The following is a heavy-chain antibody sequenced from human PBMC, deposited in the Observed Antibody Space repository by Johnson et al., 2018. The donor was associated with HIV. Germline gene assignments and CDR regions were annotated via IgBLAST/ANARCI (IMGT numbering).Heavy chain of an antibody. CDR1: GFTFSSYG. CDR3: ATSTASDALDI. V-gene: IGHV3-33*05. D-gene: IGHD1-1*01. CDR2: ISYDGSND. Sequence: QVQLVESGGGVVQPGKSLRLSCAASGFTFSSYGMHWVRQAPGKGLEWVAVISYDGSNDYCADSVKGRFTISRDNVKNTLYLQMNSLRAEDTAVYYCATSTASDALDIWGQGTMVTVSS. J-gene: IGHJ3*02.